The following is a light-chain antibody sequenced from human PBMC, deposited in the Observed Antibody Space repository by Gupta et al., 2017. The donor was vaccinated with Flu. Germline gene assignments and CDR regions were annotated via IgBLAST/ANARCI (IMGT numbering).Light chain of an antibody. V-gene: IGKV1-39*01. J-gene: IGKJ3*01. Sequence: DIQMTQSPSSLSASIGDRVTITCRTSQTISSYLNWYQQKPGKAPKVLIYAASVLQSGVPARCSGSGSGTDFTLTISSLQPEDFATYYCQHSGTFGPGTKVDI. CDR2: AAS. CDR3: QHSGT. CDR1: QTISSY.